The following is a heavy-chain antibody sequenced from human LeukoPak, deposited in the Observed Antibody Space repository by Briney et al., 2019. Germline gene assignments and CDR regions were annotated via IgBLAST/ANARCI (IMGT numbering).Heavy chain of an antibody. CDR2: IKYDGSEE. D-gene: IGHD3-16*01. CDR3: AYTNHLTY. J-gene: IGHJ4*02. CDR1: GLAFSGQW. V-gene: IGHV3-7*01. Sequence: GGSLRLSCAASGLAFSGQWMTWVRQAPGQGLEWVANIKYDGSEEYYADSVKGRFTISRDNAKNSLSLQMNYVRAGDTAIYYCAYTNHLTYWGQGTLVTVSS.